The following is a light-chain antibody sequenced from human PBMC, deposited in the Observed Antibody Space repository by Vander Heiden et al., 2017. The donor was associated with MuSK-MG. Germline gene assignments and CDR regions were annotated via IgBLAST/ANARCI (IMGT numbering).Light chain of an antibody. CDR3: QSYDSGLSASV. V-gene: IGLV1-40*01. J-gene: IGLJ3*02. Sequence: QSVLTQPPSVSGAPGQRVTISCTGSSSNIGAGYAVHWYQQVPGTAPALLIYGNNTRPSGVPDRFSGSKSGTSVSLAITGLQAEDEADYYCQSYDSGLSASVFGGGTKLTVL. CDR1: SSNIGAGYA. CDR2: GNN.